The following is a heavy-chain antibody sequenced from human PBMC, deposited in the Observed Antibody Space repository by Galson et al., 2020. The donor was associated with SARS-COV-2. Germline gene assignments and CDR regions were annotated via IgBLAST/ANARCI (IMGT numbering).Heavy chain of an antibody. J-gene: IGHJ4*02. V-gene: IGHV3-30*03. CDR1: GFTFSSYG. CDR3: ARDIGPKESGIAVAGPEFDY. CDR2: ISYDGSNK. D-gene: IGHD6-19*01. Sequence: GESLKISCAASGFTFSSYGMHWVRQAPGKGLEWVAVISYDGSNKYYADSVKGRFTISRDNSKNTLYLQMNSLRAEDTAVYYCARDIGPKESGIAVAGPEFDYWGQGTLVTVSS.